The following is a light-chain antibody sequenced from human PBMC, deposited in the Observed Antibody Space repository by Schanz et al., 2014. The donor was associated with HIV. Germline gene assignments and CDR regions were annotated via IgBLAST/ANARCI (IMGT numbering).Light chain of an antibody. Sequence: QSVLTQPPSASGPPGQRVTISCSGSSSNIGSNYIYWYQQLPGTAPRLLIHNDNQRPSGVPDRFSGSKSGTSASLAITGLQPEDEADYFCQSYDKSLSVVIFGGGTKLTVL. CDR1: SSNIGSNY. CDR2: NDN. J-gene: IGLJ2*01. CDR3: QSYDKSLSVVI. V-gene: IGLV1-47*02.